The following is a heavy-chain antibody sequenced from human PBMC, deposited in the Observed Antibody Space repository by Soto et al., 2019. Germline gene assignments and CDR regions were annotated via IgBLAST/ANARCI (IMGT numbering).Heavy chain of an antibody. CDR1: GYSFTSYW. V-gene: IGHV5-10-1*01. CDR3: ARHVSAVGATKSAFDI. Sequence: GESLKISCKGSGYSFTSYWISWVRQMPGKGLEWMGRIDPSDSYTNYSPSFQGHVTISADKSISTAYLQWSSLKASDTAMYYCARHVSAVGATKSAFDIWGQGTMVTVSS. J-gene: IGHJ3*02. CDR2: IDPSDSYT. D-gene: IGHD1-26*01.